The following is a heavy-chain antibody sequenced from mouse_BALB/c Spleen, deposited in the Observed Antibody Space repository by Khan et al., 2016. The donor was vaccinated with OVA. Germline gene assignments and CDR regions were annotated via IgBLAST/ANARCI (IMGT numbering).Heavy chain of an antibody. CDR2: TNPTNGRT. D-gene: IGHD1-1*01. Sequence: VQLQQSGAELVKAGASVKMSCKASGYTFTSYWMHWVKQRLGQGLEWFAETNPTNGRTYYNEKFKSKATLTVDKSSSTAYMLLSGPTFEDSAVYYFARIKTLVATYFDYWGPGTTLTVSS. CDR3: ARIKTLVATYFDY. CDR1: GYTFTSYW. J-gene: IGHJ2*01. V-gene: IGHV1S81*02.